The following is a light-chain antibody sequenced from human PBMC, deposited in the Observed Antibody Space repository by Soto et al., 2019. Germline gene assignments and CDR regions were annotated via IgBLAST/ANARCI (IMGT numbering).Light chain of an antibody. CDR2: GNS. CDR1: SSNIGAGYD. CDR3: QSYDSSLSGLV. J-gene: IGLJ1*01. V-gene: IGLV1-40*01. Sequence: QSVLTQPPSVSGAPGQRATISCTGSSSNIGAGYDVHWYQQLPGTAPKLLIHGNSNRPSGVPDRFSGSKSGTSASLAITGLQAEDEADYYCQSYDSSLSGLVFGTGTKLTVL.